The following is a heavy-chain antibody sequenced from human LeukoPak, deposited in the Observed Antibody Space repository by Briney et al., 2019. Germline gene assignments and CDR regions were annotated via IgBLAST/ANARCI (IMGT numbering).Heavy chain of an antibody. CDR3: ARDTQQDFWSGYYTWFDP. V-gene: IGHV4-4*07. CDR1: GGSLSSYY. Sequence: SETLSLTCTVSGGSLSSYYWSWIRQPAGKGLEWIGRIYISGSTNYNPSLKSRVTMSVDTSKNQFSLKLGSVTAADTAVYYCARDTQQDFWSGYYTWFDPWGQGTLVTVSS. D-gene: IGHD3-3*01. CDR2: IYISGST. J-gene: IGHJ5*02.